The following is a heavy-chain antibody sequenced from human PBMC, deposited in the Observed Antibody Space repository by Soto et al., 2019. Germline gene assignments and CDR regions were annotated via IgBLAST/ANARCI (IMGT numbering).Heavy chain of an antibody. J-gene: IGHJ4*02. CDR1: GFTFSSYA. D-gene: IGHD1-26*01. CDR2: ISGSGGST. Sequence: EVQLLESGGGLVQPGGSLRLSCAASGFTFSSYAMSWVRQAPGKGLEWVSAISGSGGSTYYADSVKGRFTISRDNSKNTLYLQMNSLRAEDTAVYYCAKSRVGQELLPTLPFFDYWGQGTLVTVSS. V-gene: IGHV3-23*01. CDR3: AKSRVGQELLPTLPFFDY.